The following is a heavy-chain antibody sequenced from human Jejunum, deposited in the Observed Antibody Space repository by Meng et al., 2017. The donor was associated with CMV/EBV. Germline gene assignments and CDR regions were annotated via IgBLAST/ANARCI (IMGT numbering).Heavy chain of an antibody. Sequence: KASGYTFTRYAMQWVRQAPGQRLEWVGWIIGDNGITNYAQKFQGRVTITRDTSATTAYMELSSLTSEDTAVYYCARNGVGTTWFDPWGQGTLVTVSS. CDR1: GYTFTRYA. V-gene: IGHV1-3*01. CDR2: IIGDNGIT. J-gene: IGHJ5*02. D-gene: IGHD1-26*01. CDR3: ARNGVGTTWFDP.